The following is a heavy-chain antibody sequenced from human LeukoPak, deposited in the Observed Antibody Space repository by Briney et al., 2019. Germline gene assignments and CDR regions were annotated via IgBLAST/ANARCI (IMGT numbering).Heavy chain of an antibody. CDR2: ITWNSGTI. Sequence: GGSLRLSCAASGFTFDDYAMHWVRQPPGKGLEWVSGITWNSGTIGYADSVKGRFTISRDNAKKSLYLQMNSLRAEDTALYYCAKDGGGLQTRYYYYGMDVWGQGTTVTVFS. J-gene: IGHJ6*02. CDR1: GFTFDDYA. CDR3: AKDGGGLQTRYYYYGMDV. D-gene: IGHD2-15*01. V-gene: IGHV3-9*01.